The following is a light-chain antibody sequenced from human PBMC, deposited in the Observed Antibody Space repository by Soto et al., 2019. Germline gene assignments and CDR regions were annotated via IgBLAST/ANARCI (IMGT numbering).Light chain of an antibody. J-gene: IGKJ1*01. Sequence: EIVLTQSPGTLSLSPGQRATLSWRASQSLSSSFLAWYQQKPGQAPRLIIYGASSRAAGIPDRFSGSGSGTDFTLTISSLEPEDFAVYYCHQFATTRSFGQGTKVDIK. CDR3: HQFATTRS. CDR1: QSLSSSF. V-gene: IGKV3-20*01. CDR2: GAS.